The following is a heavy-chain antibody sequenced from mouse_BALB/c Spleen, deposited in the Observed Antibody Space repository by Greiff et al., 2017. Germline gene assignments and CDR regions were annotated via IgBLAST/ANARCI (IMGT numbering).Heavy chain of an antibody. V-gene: IGHV1S81*02. CDR1: GYTFTSYW. J-gene: IGHJ4*01. Sequence: QVHVKQPGAELVKPGASVKLSCKASGYTFTSYWMHWVKQRPGQGLEWIGEINPSNGRTNYNEKFKRKATLTVDKSSSTAYMQLSSLTSEDSAVYYGARSYYGNPMDYWGQGTSVTVSS. CDR3: ARSYYGNPMDY. CDR2: INPSNGRT. D-gene: IGHD2-10*01.